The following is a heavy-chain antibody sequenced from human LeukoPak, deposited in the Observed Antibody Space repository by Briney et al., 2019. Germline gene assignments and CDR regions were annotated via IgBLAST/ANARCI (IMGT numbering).Heavy chain of an antibody. V-gene: IGHV4-30-4*08. Sequence: SSETLSLTCTVSGGSISSGDYYWSWIRQPPGKGLEWIGYIYYSGSTYYNPSLKSRVTISVDTSKNQFSLKLSSVTAADTAVYYCARAFITGLIDYWGQGTLVTVSS. D-gene: IGHD1-20*01. CDR3: ARAFITGLIDY. J-gene: IGHJ4*02. CDR1: GGSISSGDYY. CDR2: IYYSGST.